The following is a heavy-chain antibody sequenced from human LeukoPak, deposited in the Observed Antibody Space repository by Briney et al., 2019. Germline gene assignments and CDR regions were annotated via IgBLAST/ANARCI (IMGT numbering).Heavy chain of an antibody. Sequence: GGSLRLSCAASGFTFSSYAMHWARQAPGKGLEWVAVISYDGSNKYYADSEKGRFTISRDNSKNTLYLQMNSLRAEDTAVYYCARDPDIYGSGSFLFDYWGQGTLVTVSS. CDR1: GFTFSSYA. CDR2: ISYDGSNK. CDR3: ARDPDIYGSGSFLFDY. J-gene: IGHJ4*02. D-gene: IGHD3-10*01. V-gene: IGHV3-30*04.